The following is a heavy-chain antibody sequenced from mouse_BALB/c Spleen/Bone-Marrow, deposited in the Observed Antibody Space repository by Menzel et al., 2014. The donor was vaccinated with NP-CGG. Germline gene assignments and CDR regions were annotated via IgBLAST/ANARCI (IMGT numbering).Heavy chain of an antibody. Sequence: VQLQQSGPELVKPGASVKISCKASGYTFTVYNMHWVKQSHGKSLEWIGYIYPYNGGTGYNQKFKSKATLTVDNSSSTAYTELRSLTSEDSAVYYCARLDGYYVAMDYWGQGTSVTVSS. D-gene: IGHD2-3*01. V-gene: IGHV1S29*02. CDR2: IYPYNGGT. J-gene: IGHJ4*01. CDR3: ARLDGYYVAMDY. CDR1: GYTFTVYN.